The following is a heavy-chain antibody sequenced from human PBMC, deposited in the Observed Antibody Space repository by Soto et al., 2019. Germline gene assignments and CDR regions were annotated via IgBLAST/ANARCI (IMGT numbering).Heavy chain of an antibody. CDR3: ARDGTTDYYDSMPPAYGMDV. V-gene: IGHV4-4*07. CDR1: GGSISSYY. CDR2: IYTSGST. D-gene: IGHD3-22*01. J-gene: IGHJ6*02. Sequence: PSETLSLTCTVSGGSISSYYWSWIRQPAGKGLEWIGRIYTSGSTNYNPSLKSRVTMSVDTSKNQFSLKLSSVTAADTAVYYCARDGTTDYYDSMPPAYGMDVWGQGTTGTVSS.